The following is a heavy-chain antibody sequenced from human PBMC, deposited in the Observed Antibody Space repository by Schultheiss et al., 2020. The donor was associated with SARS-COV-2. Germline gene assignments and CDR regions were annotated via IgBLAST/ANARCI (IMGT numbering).Heavy chain of an antibody. Sequence: SETLSLTCTVSGGSISSYYWSWIRQPPGKGLEWIGEINHSGSTNYNPSLKSRVTMSVDTSKNQFSLKLSSVTAADTAVYYCARDLRGSSWYEGYWGQGTLVTVSS. CDR3: ARDLRGSSWYEGY. V-gene: IGHV4-59*01. D-gene: IGHD6-13*01. CDR1: GGSISSYY. CDR2: INHSGST. J-gene: IGHJ4*02.